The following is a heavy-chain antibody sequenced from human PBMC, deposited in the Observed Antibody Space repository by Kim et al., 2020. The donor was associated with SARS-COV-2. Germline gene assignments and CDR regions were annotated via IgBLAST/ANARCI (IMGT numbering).Heavy chain of an antibody. J-gene: IGHJ4*02. CDR3: AKRVCTAGRNFDS. CDR2: ITSSGGST. V-gene: IGHV3-23*01. Sequence: GGSLRLSCAAYGFTFSNYAMSWVRQAPRKGLEWVSGITSSGGSTYYADSVKGRFTISRDNSKNTLYLQMDSLRVEDTAVYYCAKRVCTAGRNFDSCGQGTLVTVSP. CDR1: GFTFSNYA. D-gene: IGHD2-8*01.